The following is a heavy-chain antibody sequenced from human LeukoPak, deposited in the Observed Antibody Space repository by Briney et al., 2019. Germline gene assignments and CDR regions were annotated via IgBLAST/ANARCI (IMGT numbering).Heavy chain of an antibody. CDR2: FDPEDGET. Sequence: ASVEVSCKVSGYTLTELSMHWVRQAPGKGLEWMGGFDPEDGETIYAQKFQGRVTMTEDTSTDTAYMELSSLRSEDTAVYYCARSLDYGDPYYFDYWGQGTLVTVSS. J-gene: IGHJ4*02. V-gene: IGHV1-24*01. CDR1: GYTLTELS. D-gene: IGHD4-17*01. CDR3: ARSLDYGDPYYFDY.